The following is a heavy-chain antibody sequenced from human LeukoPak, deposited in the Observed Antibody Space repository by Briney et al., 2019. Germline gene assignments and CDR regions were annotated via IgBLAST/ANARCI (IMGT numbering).Heavy chain of an antibody. V-gene: IGHV3-23*01. CDR2: ISGSGGRT. CDR3: ATSRYFDWLIADY. J-gene: IGHJ4*02. D-gene: IGHD3-9*01. Sequence: PGRSLRLSCAASGFTFSSYAMSWVRQAPGKGLEWVSAISGSGGRTYYADSVKGRFTISRDNSKTTLYLQMNSLRAEDRAVYYCATSRYFDWLIADYWGQGPLVTVSS. CDR1: GFTFSSYA.